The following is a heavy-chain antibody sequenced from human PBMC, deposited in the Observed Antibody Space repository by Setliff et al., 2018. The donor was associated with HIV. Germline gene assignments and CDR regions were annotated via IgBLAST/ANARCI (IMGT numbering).Heavy chain of an antibody. J-gene: IGHJ4*02. CDR3: ARGGSDPYYSGSSGPYPPGY. CDR1: GYSISSGYY. Sequence: LSLTCAVSGYSISSGYYWNWIRQPAGKGLEWIGRIYTSGSTNCNPSLKSRVTISVDTSKDQFSLKLSSVTAADTAVYYCARGGSDPYYSGSSGPYPPGYWGQGTLVTVSS. CDR2: IYTSGST. V-gene: IGHV4-61*02. D-gene: IGHD3-22*01.